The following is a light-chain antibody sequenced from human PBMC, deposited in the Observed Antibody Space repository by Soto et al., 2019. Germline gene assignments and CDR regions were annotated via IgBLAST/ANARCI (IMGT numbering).Light chain of an antibody. CDR3: AAWDDSLSVV. V-gene: IGLV1-47*02. CDR2: SNN. CDR1: SSNIGRNF. Sequence: QPVLTQPPSASGTPGQRVTISCSGSSSNIGRNFVNWYQQYPGTAPKLLIYSNNQRPSGVPDRFSGSKSGTSASLAISGLPSGDEADYFCAAWDDSLSVVFGGGTKLTVL. J-gene: IGLJ2*01.